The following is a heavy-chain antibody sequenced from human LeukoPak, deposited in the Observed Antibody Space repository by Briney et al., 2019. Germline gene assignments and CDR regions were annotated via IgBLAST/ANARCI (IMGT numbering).Heavy chain of an antibody. CDR2: IKQDGSEK. D-gene: IGHD5-12*01. CDR1: GFTFSSYW. V-gene: IGHV3-7*01. Sequence: GGSLRLSCAASGFTFSSYWMSWVRQAPGKGLEWVANIKQDGSEKYYVDSVKGRFTISRDNAKNSLYLQMNSLRAEDTAVYYCARGSGGYGDYYYYYYMDVWGKGTTVTVSS. J-gene: IGHJ6*03. CDR3: ARGSGGYGDYYYYYYMDV.